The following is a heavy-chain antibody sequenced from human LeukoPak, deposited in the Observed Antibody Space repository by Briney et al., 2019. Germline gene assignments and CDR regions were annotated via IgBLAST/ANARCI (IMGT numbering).Heavy chain of an antibody. D-gene: IGHD3/OR15-3a*01. J-gene: IGHJ3*02. V-gene: IGHV3-23*01. CDR1: GFTFSSYG. Sequence: PGGSLRLSCAASGFTFSSYGMSWVRQAPGKGLEWVSAISGSGGSTYYADSVKGRFTISRDNSKNTLYLQMNSLRAEDTAVYYCAKDRGWTGDAFDIWGQGTMVTVSS. CDR3: AKDRGWTGDAFDI. CDR2: ISGSGGST.